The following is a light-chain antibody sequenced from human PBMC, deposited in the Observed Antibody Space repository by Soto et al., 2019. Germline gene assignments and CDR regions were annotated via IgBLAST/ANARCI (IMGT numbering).Light chain of an antibody. Sequence: QSALTQPPSASGSPGQSVTISCTGPSRDVGGYHYVSWYQQHPGKAPKLMISEVSTRPSGVPDRFSGSKSGNTASLTVSGLQAEDEADDDCSSFAGNNNLVFGGGTKLTVL. CDR2: EVS. V-gene: IGLV2-8*01. J-gene: IGLJ2*01. CDR3: SSFAGNNNLV. CDR1: SRDVGGYHY.